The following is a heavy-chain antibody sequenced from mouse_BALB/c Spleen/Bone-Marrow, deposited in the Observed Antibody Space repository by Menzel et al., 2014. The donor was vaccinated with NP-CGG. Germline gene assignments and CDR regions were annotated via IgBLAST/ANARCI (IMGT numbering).Heavy chain of an antibody. CDR3: AREGTYDGCYGHFDY. V-gene: IGHV1-4*01. J-gene: IGHJ2*01. CDR2: IVSSTAYS. Sequence: QVQLKQSGAELARPGASVRMSCKASGYSFTSYTIHWLKQRPGQGLEWIAYIVSSTAYSNYNQKFKDRATLTADKSSSAASMQLSILTSEDSAVYYCAREGTYDGCYGHFDYWGPGTTLTGSS. D-gene: IGHD2-3*01. CDR1: GYSFTSYT.